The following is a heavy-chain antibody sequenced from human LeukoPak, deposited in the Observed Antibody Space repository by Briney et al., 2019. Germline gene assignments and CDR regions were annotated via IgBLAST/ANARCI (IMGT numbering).Heavy chain of an antibody. CDR3: AKGDTS. CDR2: IRNDRSNK. J-gene: IGHJ5*02. V-gene: IGHV3-30*02. Sequence: PGGSLRLSCAASGFYFSNYDMHCVRQAPVKGMEWVAVIRNDRSNKYYADSVKGRFTISRDNSKNTLYLQMSSLRAEDTAVYYCAKGDTSWGQGTLVTVSS. CDR1: GFYFSNYD. D-gene: IGHD2-21*02.